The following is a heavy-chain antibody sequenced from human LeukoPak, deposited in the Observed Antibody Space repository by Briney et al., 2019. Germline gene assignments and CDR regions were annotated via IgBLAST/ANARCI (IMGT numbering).Heavy chain of an antibody. V-gene: IGHV4-4*09. D-gene: IGHD7-27*01. CDR3: AKILGSGVWSGFDI. J-gene: IGHJ3*02. CDR2: IYTTGRT. CDR1: GGSATSYY. Sequence: PSETLSLTCSVSGGSATSYYSGWIRQPPGEGLGWIGYIYTTGRTNYNPSLKSRATISVDTSKNQFSLKLSSVTAADTAVYYCAKILGSGVWSGFDISGEGTMVTASS.